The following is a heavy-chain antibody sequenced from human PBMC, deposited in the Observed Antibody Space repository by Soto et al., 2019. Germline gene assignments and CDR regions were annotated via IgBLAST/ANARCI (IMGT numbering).Heavy chain of an antibody. D-gene: IGHD1-26*01. CDR2: IIPIFGTA. V-gene: IGHV1-69*13. CDR1: GGTFSSYA. Sequence: SVKVSCKASGGTFSSYAISWVRQAPGQGLEWMGGIIPIFGTANYAQKFQGRVTITADESTSTAYMELSSLRSEDTAVYYCARDLEGATPSKYYYGMDVWGQGTTVTVSS. CDR3: ARDLEGATPSKYYYGMDV. J-gene: IGHJ6*02.